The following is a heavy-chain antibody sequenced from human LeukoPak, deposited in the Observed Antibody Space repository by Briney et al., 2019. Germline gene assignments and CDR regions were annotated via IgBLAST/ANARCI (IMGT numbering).Heavy chain of an antibody. V-gene: IGHV1-69*04. D-gene: IGHD2-15*01. Sequence: EASVKVSCKASGGTFSSYAISWVRQAPGQGLEWMGRIIPILGIANYAQKFQGRVTITADKSTSTAYMELSSLRSEDTAVYYCARSVGVVAATGSDYWGQGTLVTVSS. CDR2: IIPILGIA. J-gene: IGHJ4*02. CDR1: GGTFSSYA. CDR3: ARSVGVVAATGSDY.